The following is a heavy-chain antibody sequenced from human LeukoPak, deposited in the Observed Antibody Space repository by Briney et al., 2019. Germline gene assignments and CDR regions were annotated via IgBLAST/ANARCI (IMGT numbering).Heavy chain of an antibody. D-gene: IGHD6-13*01. Sequence: SETLSLTCTVFGGSISSGGYYWSWIRQHPGKGLEWIGYIYYSGSTYYNPSLKSRVTISVDTSKNQFSLELSSVTAADTAVYYCARDPRRVAAAGSRGYGMDVWGQGTTVTVSS. CDR2: IYYSGST. V-gene: IGHV4-31*03. J-gene: IGHJ6*02. CDR1: GGSISSGGYY. CDR3: ARDPRRVAAAGSRGYGMDV.